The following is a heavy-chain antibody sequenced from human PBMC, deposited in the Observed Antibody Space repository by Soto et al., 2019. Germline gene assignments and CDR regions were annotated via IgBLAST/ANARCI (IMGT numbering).Heavy chain of an antibody. CDR2: IWYDGSNK. CDR3: ARDRGTYYYYGMGV. Sequence: QVQLVESGGGVVQPGRSLRLSCAASGFTFSGYGMHWVRQAPGKGLEWVAVIWYDGSNKYYADSVKGRFTISRDNSKNTLYLQMNSLRADDTAVYYCARDRGTYYYYGMGVWGQGTTVTVSS. CDR1: GFTFSGYG. J-gene: IGHJ6*02. V-gene: IGHV3-33*01.